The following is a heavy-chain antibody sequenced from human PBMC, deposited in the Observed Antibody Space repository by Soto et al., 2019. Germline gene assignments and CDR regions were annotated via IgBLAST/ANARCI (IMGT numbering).Heavy chain of an antibody. J-gene: IGHJ6*03. CDR3: ARDGSYGVPYYYYYYYMDV. CDR2: INSDGSST. Sequence: GGSLRLSCAASGFTFSSYWMHWVRQAPGKGLVWVSRINSDGSSTSYADSVKGRFTISRDNAKNTLYLQMNSLRAEDTAVYYCARDGSYGVPYYYYYYYMDVWGKGTTVTVSS. V-gene: IGHV3-74*01. CDR1: GFTFSSYW. D-gene: IGHD2-15*01.